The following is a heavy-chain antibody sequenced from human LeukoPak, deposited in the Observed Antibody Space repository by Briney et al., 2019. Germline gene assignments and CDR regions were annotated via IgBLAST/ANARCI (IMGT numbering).Heavy chain of an antibody. CDR1: GFTFISYG. J-gene: IGHJ6*04. CDR2: IRYDGSNK. CDR3: AKVGGYCSSTSCLYMDV. Sequence: PGGSLRLSCAASGFTFISYGMHWVRQAPGKGLEWVAFIRYDGSNKYYADSVKGRFTISRDNSKNTLYLQMNSLRAEDTAVYYCAKVGGYCSSTSCLYMDVWGKGTTVTVSS. D-gene: IGHD2-2*01. V-gene: IGHV3-30*02.